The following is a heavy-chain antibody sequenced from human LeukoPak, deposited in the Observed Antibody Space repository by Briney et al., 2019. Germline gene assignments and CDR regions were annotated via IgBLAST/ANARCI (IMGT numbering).Heavy chain of an antibody. D-gene: IGHD3-10*01. CDR2: INHSGST. Sequence: PSETLSLTCAVYGGSFSGYYWNWIRRPPGKGLEWIGEINHSGSTNYNPSLKSRVTISVDTSKNQFSLKLSSVTAADTAVYYCARGGATMVRGVHGYWGQGTLVTVSS. V-gene: IGHV4-34*01. CDR3: ARGGATMVRGVHGY. CDR1: GGSFSGYY. J-gene: IGHJ4*02.